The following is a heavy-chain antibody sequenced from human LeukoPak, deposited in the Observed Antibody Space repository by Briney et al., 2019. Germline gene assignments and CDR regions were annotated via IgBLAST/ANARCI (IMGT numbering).Heavy chain of an antibody. J-gene: IGHJ4*02. CDR2: IKQDGSEK. Sequence: GGSLRLSCAASGFTFSNYWLTWVRQAPGQGLERVANIKQDGSEKHYVDSVKGRFTISRDNAKNSLYLQMNSPRAEDTAVYYCARDWQIAYWGQGTLVTVSS. CDR1: GFTFSNYW. CDR3: ARDWQIAY. V-gene: IGHV3-7*01.